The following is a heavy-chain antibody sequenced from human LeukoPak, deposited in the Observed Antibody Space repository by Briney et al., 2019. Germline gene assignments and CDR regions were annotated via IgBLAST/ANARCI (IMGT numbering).Heavy chain of an antibody. V-gene: IGHV3-66*01. J-gene: IGHJ4*02. Sequence: GGSLRLSCVASGFTVSSNYMSWVRQAPGKGLEWVSVIYSGGSTHYADPVKGRFTISRDNSKNTLYLQMNSLRAEDTAVYYCARDVRIAAAGDDYWGQGTLVTVSS. CDR1: GFTVSSNY. CDR3: ARDVRIAAAGDDY. CDR2: IYSGGST. D-gene: IGHD6-13*01.